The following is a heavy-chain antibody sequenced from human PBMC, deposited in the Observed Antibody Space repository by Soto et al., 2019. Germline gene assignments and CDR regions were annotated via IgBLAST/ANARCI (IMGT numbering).Heavy chain of an antibody. CDR2: ISGSGGNT. CDR3: AKPQMLCSGGSCYREDAFDV. J-gene: IGHJ3*01. D-gene: IGHD2-15*01. V-gene: IGHV3-23*01. Sequence: EVQLLESGGGLVQPGGSLRLSCAASGFIFSNYDMSWVRQAPGKGLEWVSAISGSGGNTYYADSVKGRFTISRDDSKNTLYLQMDSLSADDAAVYYCAKPQMLCSGGSCYREDAFDVWGQGTMVTVSS. CDR1: GFIFSNYD.